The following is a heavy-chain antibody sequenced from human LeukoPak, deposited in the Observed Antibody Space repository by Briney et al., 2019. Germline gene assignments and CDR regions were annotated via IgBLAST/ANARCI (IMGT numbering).Heavy chain of an antibody. V-gene: IGHV3-23*01. CDR1: GFTFSSYA. Sequence: PGGSLRLSCAASGFTFSSYAMSWVRQAPGKGLEWVSAIRDSGGSTYYADSVKGRLTISRDNSKHTLYLQMKSLSAEDTAVYYCAKHLRVAAAGILPDFGYWGQGTLVTVSS. D-gene: IGHD6-13*01. J-gene: IGHJ4*02. CDR3: AKHLRVAAAGILPDFGY. CDR2: IRDSGGST.